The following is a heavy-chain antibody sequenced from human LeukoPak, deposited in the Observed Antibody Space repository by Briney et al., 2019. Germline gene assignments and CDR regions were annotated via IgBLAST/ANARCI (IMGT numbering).Heavy chain of an antibody. Sequence: SETLSLTCTVSGGSISSSSYYWGWIRQPPGKGLEWIGSIYYSGSTYYNPSLKSRVTISVDTSKNQFSLKLSSVTAADTAVYYCASSRPTYYYDSSGYYYPGEYFQHWGQGALVTVSS. CDR2: IYYSGST. D-gene: IGHD3-22*01. CDR3: ASSRPTYYYDSSGYYYPGEYFQH. V-gene: IGHV4-39*01. J-gene: IGHJ1*01. CDR1: GGSISSSSYY.